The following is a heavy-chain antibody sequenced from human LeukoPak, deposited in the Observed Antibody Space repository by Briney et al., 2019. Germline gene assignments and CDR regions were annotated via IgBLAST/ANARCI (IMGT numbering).Heavy chain of an antibody. D-gene: IGHD2/OR15-2a*01. CDR3: VSFYGTY. Sequence: GGSLRLSCAASGKYWMHWVRQVPGKGLVWVSHINSDGSWTSYADSVKGRFTISKDNAKNTVYLQMNSLRAEDTAVYYCVSFYGTYWGRGTLVTVSS. V-gene: IGHV3-74*01. CDR1: GKYW. J-gene: IGHJ4*02. CDR2: INSDGSWT.